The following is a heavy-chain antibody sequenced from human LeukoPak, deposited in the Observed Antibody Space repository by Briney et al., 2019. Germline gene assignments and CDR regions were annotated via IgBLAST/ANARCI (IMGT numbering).Heavy chain of an antibody. D-gene: IGHD3-16*02. CDR2: FHSGGST. Sequence: GGSLRLSCAASGFTVSNNYMSWVRQAPGKGLEWVSVFHSGGSTYYADSVKGRFIISRHNSKNTVYLQMNSLRPEDTAVYYCARAPRGLSAPFDYWGQGTLVTVSS. J-gene: IGHJ4*02. CDR3: ARAPRGLSAPFDY. CDR1: GFTVSNNY. V-gene: IGHV3-53*04.